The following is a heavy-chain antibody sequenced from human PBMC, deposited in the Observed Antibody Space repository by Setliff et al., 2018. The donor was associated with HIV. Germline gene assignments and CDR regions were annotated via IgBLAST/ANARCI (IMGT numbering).Heavy chain of an antibody. Sequence: NPSETLSLTCTVSGGSISSSSYYWGWIRQPPGKGLEWIGSIYYSGSAYYNPSFKSRVTLSVDTSENQFSLRLSSVTAADTAVYFCARGGTVSADFDSWGQGTLVTV. CDR3: ARGGTVSADFDS. V-gene: IGHV4-39*07. CDR2: IYYSGSA. D-gene: IGHD6-19*01. CDR1: GGSISSSSYY. J-gene: IGHJ4*02.